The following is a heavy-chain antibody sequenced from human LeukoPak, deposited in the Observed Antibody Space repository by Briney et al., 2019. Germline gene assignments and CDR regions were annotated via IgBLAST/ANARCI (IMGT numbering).Heavy chain of an antibody. CDR2: INPSGGST. D-gene: IGHD4-11*01. V-gene: IGHV1-46*01. CDR3: ARELGLQTNWFDP. Sequence: GASVKVSCKASGYTFTSYYMHWVRQAPGQGLEWMGIINPSGGSTSYAQKFQGRVTMTRDMSTSTVYMELSSLRSEDTAVYYYARELGLQTNWFDPWGQGTLVTVSS. CDR1: GYTFTSYY. J-gene: IGHJ5*02.